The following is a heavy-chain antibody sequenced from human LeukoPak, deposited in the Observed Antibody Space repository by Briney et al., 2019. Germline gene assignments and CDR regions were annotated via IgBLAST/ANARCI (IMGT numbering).Heavy chain of an antibody. CDR2: INHSGST. V-gene: IGHV4-34*01. J-gene: IGHJ3*02. Sequence: SETLSLTCAVYGGPFSGYYWSWLRQPPGKGLEWLGEINHSGSTNYNPSFKSRVTISVDTSKNQFSLMLSYVTAADAAVYYCARRRPYYYGSAFDIWGQGTMVTVSS. CDR1: GGPFSGYY. D-gene: IGHD3-10*01. CDR3: ARRRPYYYGSAFDI.